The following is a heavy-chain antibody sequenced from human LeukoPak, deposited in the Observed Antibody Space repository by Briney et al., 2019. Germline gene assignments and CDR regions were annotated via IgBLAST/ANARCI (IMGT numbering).Heavy chain of an antibody. J-gene: IGHJ4*01. Sequence: GGSLRLSCAASGFTFSRYAMSWVRQAPGKGLEWVSAISGRGGFTYYAESVKGRFTVYRDNSKRTLYLPISTLRADDTAVSYCAKHTLLDYSGHGNLVTVSS. V-gene: IGHV3-23*01. CDR3: AKHTLLDY. CDR2: ISGRGGFT. CDR1: GFTFSRYA.